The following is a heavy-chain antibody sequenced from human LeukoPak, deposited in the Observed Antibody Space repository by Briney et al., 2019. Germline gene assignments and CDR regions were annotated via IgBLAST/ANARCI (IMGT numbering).Heavy chain of an antibody. CDR1: GFTFSNYG. CDR3: ARVAIAAQGSNYYYMDV. CDR2: ISSSSSYI. V-gene: IGHV3-21*01. Sequence: GGSLRLSCAASGFTFSNYGMNWVRQAPGKGLEWVSSISSSSSYIYYADSVKGRFTISRDNAKNSLYLQMNSLRAEVTAVYYCARVAIAAQGSNYYYMDVWGKGTTVTVSS. D-gene: IGHD6-6*01. J-gene: IGHJ6*03.